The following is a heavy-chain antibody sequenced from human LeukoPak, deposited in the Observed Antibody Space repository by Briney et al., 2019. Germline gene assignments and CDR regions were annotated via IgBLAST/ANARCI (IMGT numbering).Heavy chain of an antibody. J-gene: IGHJ5*02. Sequence: GGSLRLSCAASGFTFSSYWMHWVRQAPGKGLVWVSRINRDGSSTSYADSVKGRFTISRDNAKNTLYLQMNSLRAEDTAVYYCARDRGCSSTSCYTENWFDPWGQGTLVTVSS. CDR2: INRDGSST. CDR3: ARDRGCSSTSCYTENWFDP. CDR1: GFTFSSYW. V-gene: IGHV3-74*01. D-gene: IGHD2-2*02.